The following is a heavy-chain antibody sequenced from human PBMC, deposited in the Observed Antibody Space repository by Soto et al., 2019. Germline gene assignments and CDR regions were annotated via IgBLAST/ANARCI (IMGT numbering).Heavy chain of an antibody. CDR2: IIPILGIA. J-gene: IGHJ4*02. CDR3: ASRYDSSDY. D-gene: IGHD3-22*01. CDR1: GGTFSSYT. V-gene: IGHV1-69*02. Sequence: QVQLVQSGAEVKKPGSSVKVSCKASGGTFSSYTISWVRQAPGQGLEWMGRIIPILGIANYAQKLQGRVTITADKSTSTAYMELSSLISEDTAVYYGASRYDSSDYWGQGTLVTVSS.